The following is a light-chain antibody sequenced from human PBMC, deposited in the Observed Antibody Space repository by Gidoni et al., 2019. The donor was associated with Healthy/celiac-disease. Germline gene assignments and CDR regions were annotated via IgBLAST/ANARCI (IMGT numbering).Light chain of an antibody. CDR2: DAS. CDR1: QDISNY. V-gene: IGKV1-33*01. Sequence: DIQMTQSPSSLSASVGDRVTITCQTNQDISNYLNWYKQKPGKAPKLLIYDASNLETGVPSRFSGRGTETDLTITISSLQHEEIATYNCEQYDNLFTFGPGTKVDIK. CDR3: EQYDNLFT. J-gene: IGKJ3*01.